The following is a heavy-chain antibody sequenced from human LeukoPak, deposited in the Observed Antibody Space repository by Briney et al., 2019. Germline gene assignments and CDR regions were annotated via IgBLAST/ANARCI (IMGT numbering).Heavy chain of an antibody. V-gene: IGHV3-33*01. CDR3: ARDRRVAVAGTGFLSGYYYYYGMDV. J-gene: IGHJ6*02. D-gene: IGHD6-19*01. Sequence: GGSLRLSCAASGFTFSSYGMHWVRQAPGKGLEWVAVIWYDGSNKYYADSVKGRFTISRDNSKNTLYLQMNSLRAEDTAVYYCARDRRVAVAGTGFLSGYYYYYGMDVWGQGTTVTVSS. CDR2: IWYDGSNK. CDR1: GFTFSSYG.